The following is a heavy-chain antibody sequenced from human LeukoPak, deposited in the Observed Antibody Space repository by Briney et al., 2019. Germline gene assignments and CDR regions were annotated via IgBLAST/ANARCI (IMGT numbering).Heavy chain of an antibody. Sequence: PSETLSLTCTVSGGSISSSSYYWGWIRQPPGKWLEWIGSIYYSGSTYYNPSLKSRVTISVDTSENQFSLKLSSVTAADTAVYYCARRPNYYDSSPFDYWGQGTLVTVSS. V-gene: IGHV4-39*01. J-gene: IGHJ4*02. CDR1: GGSISSSSYY. D-gene: IGHD3-22*01. CDR3: ARRPNYYDSSPFDY. CDR2: IYYSGST.